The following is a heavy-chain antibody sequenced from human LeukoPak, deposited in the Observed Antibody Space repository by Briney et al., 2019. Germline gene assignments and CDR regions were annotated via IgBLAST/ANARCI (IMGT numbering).Heavy chain of an antibody. CDR2: IIPIFGTA. J-gene: IGHJ5*02. Sequence: ASVKVSCKASGGTFSSYAISWVRQAPGQGLEWMGGIIPIFGTANYAQKFQGRVTITADESTSTAYMELSSLRSEDTAVYYCARGAAAGTVNNWFDPWGQETLVTVSS. CDR1: GGTFSSYA. CDR3: ARGAAAGTVNNWFDP. V-gene: IGHV1-69*13. D-gene: IGHD6-13*01.